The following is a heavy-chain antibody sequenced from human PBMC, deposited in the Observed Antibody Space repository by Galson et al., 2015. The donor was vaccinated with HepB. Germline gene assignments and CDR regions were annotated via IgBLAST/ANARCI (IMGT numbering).Heavy chain of an antibody. Sequence: QSGAEVKKPGESLRISCKGSGYSFTSYWISWVRQMPGKGLEWMGRIDPSDSYTNYSPSFQGHVTISADKSISTAYLQWSSLKASDTAMYYCARPGHSYGLWEGADNWFDPWGQGTLVTVSS. CDR3: ARPGHSYGLWEGADNWFDP. V-gene: IGHV5-10-1*01. D-gene: IGHD5-18*01. J-gene: IGHJ5*02. CDR2: IDPSDSYT. CDR1: GYSFTSYW.